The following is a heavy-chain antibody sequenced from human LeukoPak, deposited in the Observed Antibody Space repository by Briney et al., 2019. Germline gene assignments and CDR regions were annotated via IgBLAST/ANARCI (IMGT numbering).Heavy chain of an antibody. Sequence: QPGGSLRLSCAASGFTFSSYAMSWVRQAPGKGLEWVSAISGSGGSTYYADSVKGRFTISRDNSKNTLYLQMNSLRAEDTAVYYCASYDFWSGYRDWFDPWGQGTLVTVSS. CDR2: ISGSGGST. CDR1: GFTFSSYA. CDR3: ASYDFWSGYRDWFDP. V-gene: IGHV3-23*01. D-gene: IGHD3-3*01. J-gene: IGHJ5*02.